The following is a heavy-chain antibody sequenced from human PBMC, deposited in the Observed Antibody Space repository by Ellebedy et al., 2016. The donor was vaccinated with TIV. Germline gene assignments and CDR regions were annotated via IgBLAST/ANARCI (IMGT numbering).Heavy chain of an antibody. CDR1: IGSITNGHNY. J-gene: IGHJ3*02. CDR3: AREGNDDSSGFYDAGAFDI. V-gene: IGHV4-30-4*01. D-gene: IGHD3-22*01. CDR2: IDYSGST. Sequence: SETLSLTCTVSIGSITNGHNYWSWVRQPPGTGLEWIGHIDYSGSTFYNPSLKSRVTILVDTSKNQFSLKLRSVTAADTAVYYCAREGNDDSSGFYDAGAFDIWGQGTMVTVSS.